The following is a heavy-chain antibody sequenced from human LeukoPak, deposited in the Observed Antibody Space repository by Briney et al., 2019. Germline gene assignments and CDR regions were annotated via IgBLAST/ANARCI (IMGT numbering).Heavy chain of an antibody. D-gene: IGHD3-10*01. CDR1: GFTFSSYG. CDR2: ISGSGGST. J-gene: IGHJ4*02. V-gene: IGHV3-23*01. CDR3: AKSWVRGVINY. Sequence: GGSLRLSCAASGFTFSSYGMSWVRQAPGKGLEWVSVISGSGGSTYYADSVRGRFTISRDNSKNTLYLQMNSLRAEDTAVYYCAKSWVRGVINYWGQGTLVTVSS.